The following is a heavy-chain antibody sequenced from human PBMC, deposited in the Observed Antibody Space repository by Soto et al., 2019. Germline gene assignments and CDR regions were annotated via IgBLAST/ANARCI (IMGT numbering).Heavy chain of an antibody. J-gene: IGHJ3*02. D-gene: IGHD2-15*01. CDR3: ARPPGYCSGGSCDDAFDI. CDR2: IYYSGST. CDR1: GGSISSSSYY. V-gene: IGHV4-39*01. Sequence: PSETLSLTCTVSGGSISSSSYYWGWIRQPPGKGLEWIGSIYYSGSTYYNPSLKSRVTISVDTSKNQFSLKLSSVTAADTAVYNCARPPGYCSGGSCDDAFDIWGQGTMVTVSS.